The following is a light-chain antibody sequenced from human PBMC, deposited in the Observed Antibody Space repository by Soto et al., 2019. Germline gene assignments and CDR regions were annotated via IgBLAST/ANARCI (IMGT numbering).Light chain of an antibody. J-gene: IGLJ2*01. CDR2: GNN. CDR1: SSNIGAGYD. V-gene: IGLV1-40*01. Sequence: QSVLTQPPSVSGAPGQRVTISCTGSSSNIGAGYDVHWYQQLPGTAPKLLIYGNNNRPSGVPDRFSASNSATSASLAITGLQAEDEADYYCQSYDSLSGSLFGGGTKLTVL. CDR3: QSYDSLSGSL.